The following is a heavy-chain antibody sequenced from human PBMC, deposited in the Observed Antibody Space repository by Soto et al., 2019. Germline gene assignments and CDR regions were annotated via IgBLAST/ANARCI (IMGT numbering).Heavy chain of an antibody. CDR2: IDPSDSYT. D-gene: IGHD1-20*01. V-gene: IGHV5-10-1*01. CDR1: GYSFTSYW. J-gene: IGHJ6*02. CDR3: ARSPRVTGTTPGYYGMDV. Sequence: GESLEISCKGSGYSFTSYWISWVRQMPGKGLEWMGRIDPSDSYTNYSPPFQGHATITADKSISTAYLQWSSLKASDTAMYYCARSPRVTGTTPGYYGMDVWGQGTTVTVSS.